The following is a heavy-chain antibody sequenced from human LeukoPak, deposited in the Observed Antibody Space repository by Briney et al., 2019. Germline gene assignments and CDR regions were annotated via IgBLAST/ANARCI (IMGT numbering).Heavy chain of an antibody. CDR2: INHSGST. J-gene: IGHJ6*03. D-gene: IGHD3-10*01. CDR3: ARGLITMVRGAPSYMDV. Sequence: SETLSLTCAVYGGSFSGYYWSWIRQPPGEGLEWIGEINHSGSTNYNPSLKSRVTISVDTSKNQFSLKLSSVTAADTVVYYCARGLITMVRGAPSYMDVWGKGTTVTVSS. CDR1: GGSFSGYY. V-gene: IGHV4-34*01.